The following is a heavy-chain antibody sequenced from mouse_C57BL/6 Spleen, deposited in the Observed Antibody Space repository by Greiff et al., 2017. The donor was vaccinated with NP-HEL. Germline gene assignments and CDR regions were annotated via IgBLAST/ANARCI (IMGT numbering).Heavy chain of an antibody. Sequence: VQLQQSGAELARPGASVKLSCKASGYTFTSYGISWVKQRTGQGLEWIGEIYPRSGNTYYNEKFKGKATLTADKSSSAAYMELRSLTSEDSAVYFCARRGPPVVVNFDYWGQGTTLTVSS. CDR2: IYPRSGNT. V-gene: IGHV1-81*01. CDR3: ARRGPPVVVNFDY. J-gene: IGHJ2*01. D-gene: IGHD1-1*01. CDR1: GYTFTSYG.